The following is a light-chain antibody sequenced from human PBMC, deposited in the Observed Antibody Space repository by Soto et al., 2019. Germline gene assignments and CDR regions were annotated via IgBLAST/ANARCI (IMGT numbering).Light chain of an antibody. CDR3: SSSTTTTSLVV. CDR1: SSDIGDYNY. J-gene: IGLJ3*02. V-gene: IGLV2-14*01. Sequence: QSALTQPASVSGSPGQSITISCTGTSSDIGDYNYVSWYEQYPGKVPKLVIYDVSHRPSGVYNRFSGSKSGNTASLTISGLQAEDEADYYCSSSTTTTSLVVFGGGTQLTVL. CDR2: DVS.